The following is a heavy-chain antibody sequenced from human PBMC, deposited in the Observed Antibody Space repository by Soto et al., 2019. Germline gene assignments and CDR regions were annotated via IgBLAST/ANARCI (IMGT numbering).Heavy chain of an antibody. CDR3: AKATRLTDTGSD. CDR1: GFTFDDYA. CDR2: ISWNSVAI. V-gene: IGHV3-9*01. Sequence: ESGGGLVQPGRSLILSCAASGFTFDDYALHWVRQVPGKGLAWVSGISWNSVAIHYADSVKGRFTISRDNAKNSLYLQMNNLRGEDTALYYCAKATRLTDTGSDWGQGTLVTVSS. D-gene: IGHD2-8*02. J-gene: IGHJ1*01.